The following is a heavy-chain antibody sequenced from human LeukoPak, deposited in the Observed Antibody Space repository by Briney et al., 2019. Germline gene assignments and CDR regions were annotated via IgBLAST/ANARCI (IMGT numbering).Heavy chain of an antibody. Sequence: SETLSLTCAVSGYSIRSAYYWGWIRQPPGKGLEWIGSIYHIGTTYYNPSLKSRVTISLNTSKSQFPLKLTSVTAADTAVYYCATTTVVTRDFDYWGQGTLVTVSS. CDR3: ATTTVVTRDFDY. V-gene: IGHV4-38-2*01. D-gene: IGHD4-23*01. CDR1: GYSIRSAYY. J-gene: IGHJ4*02. CDR2: IYHIGTT.